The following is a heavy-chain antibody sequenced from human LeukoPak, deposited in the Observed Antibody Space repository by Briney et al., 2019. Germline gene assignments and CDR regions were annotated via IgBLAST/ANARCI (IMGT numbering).Heavy chain of an antibody. CDR2: IYYSGST. V-gene: IGHV4-59*08. CDR3: ARVSSGWYEFDY. Sequence: TSETLPLTCTVSGGSITGYYWNWIRQPPGKGLEWIGYIYYSGSTNYNPSLKSRVTISVDTSENQFSLKLNSVTAADTAVYYCARVSSGWYEFDYWGQGALVIVSS. CDR1: GGSITGYY. J-gene: IGHJ4*02. D-gene: IGHD6-19*01.